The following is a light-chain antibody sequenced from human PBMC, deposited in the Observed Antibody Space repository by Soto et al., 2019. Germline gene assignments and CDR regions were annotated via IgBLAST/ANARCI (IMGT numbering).Light chain of an antibody. Sequence: EIVMTQSPATLSVSPGERATLSCRASQSVSSNLAWYQQKPGQAPRLLISDASTRATGIPARFSGSGSGTEFTLTISSLQSEDFAVYYCQQCNDWPLTFGQGTRLEIK. CDR3: QQCNDWPLT. CDR2: DAS. V-gene: IGKV3-15*01. J-gene: IGKJ5*01. CDR1: QSVSSN.